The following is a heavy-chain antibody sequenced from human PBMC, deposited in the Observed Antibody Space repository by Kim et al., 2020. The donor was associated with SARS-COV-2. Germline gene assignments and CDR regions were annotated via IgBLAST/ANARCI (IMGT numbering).Heavy chain of an antibody. D-gene: IGHD1-20*01. Sequence: GGSTYYADSVKGRFTNSRDNSKNTLYLQMNTLRGEDTAIYYCALNWNCDYWGQGTLVTVSS. J-gene: IGHJ4*02. CDR2: GGST. CDR3: ALNWNCDY. V-gene: IGHV3-23*01.